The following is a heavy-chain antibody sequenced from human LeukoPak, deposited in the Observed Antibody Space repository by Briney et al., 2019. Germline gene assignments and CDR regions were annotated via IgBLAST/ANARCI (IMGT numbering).Heavy chain of an antibody. D-gene: IGHD6-19*01. J-gene: IGHJ4*02. Sequence: GGSLRLSCAASGFTFSSFSMNWVGQAPGKGLEWVSTISSSSTYIYYADSVKGQLTISRDNANNSLYLQMSSLRAEDTAVYYCATGQVAGTDYWGQGTLVTVSS. CDR1: GFTFSSFS. V-gene: IGHV3-21*01. CDR3: ATGQVAGTDY. CDR2: ISSSSTYI.